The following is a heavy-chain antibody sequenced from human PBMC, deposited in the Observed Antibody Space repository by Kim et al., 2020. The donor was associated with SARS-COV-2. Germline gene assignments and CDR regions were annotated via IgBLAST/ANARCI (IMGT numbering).Heavy chain of an antibody. CDR3: ARGRSPLDY. Sequence: GGSLRLSCAASGFTFSDYYMTWIRQAPGKGLEWVSYISGSSSYTNYADSVKGRFTISRDNAKNSLYLQMNSLRAEDTAVYYCARGRSPLDYWGQGTLVTVSS. CDR1: GFTFSDYY. D-gene: IGHD3-10*01. V-gene: IGHV3-11*05. CDR2: ISGSSSYT. J-gene: IGHJ4*02.